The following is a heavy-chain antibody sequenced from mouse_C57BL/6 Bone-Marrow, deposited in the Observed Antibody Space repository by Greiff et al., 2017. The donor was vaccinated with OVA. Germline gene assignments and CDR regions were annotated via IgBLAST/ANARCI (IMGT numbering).Heavy chain of an antibody. D-gene: IGHD2-4*01. V-gene: IGHV1-66*01. CDR3: ARRVYYDYDGDWYFDV. Sequence: QVQLQQSGPELVKPGASVKISCKASGYSFTSYYIHWVKQRPGQGLEWIGWIYPGSGNTKYNEKFKGKATLTADTSSSTAYMQLSSLTSEDSAVYYCARRVYYDYDGDWYFDVWGTGTTVTVSS. CDR1: GYSFTSYY. J-gene: IGHJ1*03. CDR2: IYPGSGNT.